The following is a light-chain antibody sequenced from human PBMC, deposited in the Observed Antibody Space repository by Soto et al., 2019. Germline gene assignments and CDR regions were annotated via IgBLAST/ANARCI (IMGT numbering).Light chain of an antibody. CDR3: QQRSNWPVT. CDR1: QSVSSY. Sequence: EIVLTQSPATLSLSPGERATLSCRASQSVSSYLAWYQQKPGQAPRLLIYAASSRATGIPARFSGSGSGTEFTLTISSLEPEDFAGYYCQQRSNWPVTFGQGTRVDIK. J-gene: IGKJ1*01. V-gene: IGKV3-11*01. CDR2: AAS.